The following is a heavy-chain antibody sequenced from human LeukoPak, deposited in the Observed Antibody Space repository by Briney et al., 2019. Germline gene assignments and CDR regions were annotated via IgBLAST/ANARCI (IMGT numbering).Heavy chain of an antibody. D-gene: IGHD2-2*02. V-gene: IGHV1-69*13. J-gene: IGHJ5*02. CDR2: IIPIFGTA. CDR1: GGTFSSYA. Sequence: ASVKVSCKASGGTFSSYAISWVRQAPGQGLEWMGGIIPIFGTANYAQKFQGRVTITADESTSTAYMELSSLRSEDTAVYYCATFVVVPAAIGLGWFDPWGQGTLVTVSS. CDR3: ATFVVVPAAIGLGWFDP.